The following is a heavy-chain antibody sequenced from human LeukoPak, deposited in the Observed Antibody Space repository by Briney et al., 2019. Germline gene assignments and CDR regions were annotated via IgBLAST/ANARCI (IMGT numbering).Heavy chain of an antibody. D-gene: IGHD5-24*01. J-gene: IGHJ4*02. CDR3: AKLPREMATIVAVVY. CDR2: IRYDGSNK. CDR1: GFTFSSYD. V-gene: IGHV3-30*02. Sequence: GGSLRLSCAASGFTFSSYDMHWVRQAPGKGLEWVAFIRYDGSNKYNADSVKGRFTISRDNSKNTLSLQMNSLRAEDTAVYYCAKLPREMATIVAVVYWGQGTLVTVSS.